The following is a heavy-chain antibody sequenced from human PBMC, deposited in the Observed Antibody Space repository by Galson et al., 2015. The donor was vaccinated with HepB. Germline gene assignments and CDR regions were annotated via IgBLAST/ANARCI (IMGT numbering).Heavy chain of an antibody. CDR2: IYPDDSDT. V-gene: IGHV5-51*01. D-gene: IGHD2-2*01. CDR3: ARHGGGVVVPAPDY. CDR1: GYRFTNYW. Sequence: QSGAEVKQPGESLKISCKGSGYRFTNYWIAWVRQMPGRGLEWMGIIYPDDSDTRYSPSFQGQVTMSADKSISTAYLHWSSLKASDTAMYYCARHGGGVVVPAPDYWGQGTLVTVSS. J-gene: IGHJ4*02.